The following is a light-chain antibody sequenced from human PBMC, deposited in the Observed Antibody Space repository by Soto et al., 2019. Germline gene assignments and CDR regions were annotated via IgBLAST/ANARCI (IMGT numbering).Light chain of an antibody. Sequence: EIVLTQSPGTLSLSPGERATLPCRASQSVSSSYLAWYQQKPGQAPRLLIYGTSGRATGIPHRFIGSGSGTDFTLTISSLEPEYFAVYYCQEYDRSRTLGQGTKVDIK. CDR3: QEYDRSRT. V-gene: IGKV3-20*01. CDR1: QSVSSSY. CDR2: GTS. J-gene: IGKJ1*01.